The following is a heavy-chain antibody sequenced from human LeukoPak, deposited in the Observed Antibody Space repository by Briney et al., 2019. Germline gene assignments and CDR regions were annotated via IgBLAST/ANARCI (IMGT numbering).Heavy chain of an antibody. Sequence: SETLSLTCTVSGGSISSYYWSWIRQPPGKGLEWIGYISYSGSTNYNPSLKSRVTMSVDTSKNQFSLKLSSVTAADTAVYYCAGGKQWLAFDIWGQGTMVTVFS. V-gene: IGHV4-59*01. D-gene: IGHD6-19*01. CDR2: ISYSGST. CDR3: AGGKQWLAFDI. J-gene: IGHJ3*02. CDR1: GGSISSYY.